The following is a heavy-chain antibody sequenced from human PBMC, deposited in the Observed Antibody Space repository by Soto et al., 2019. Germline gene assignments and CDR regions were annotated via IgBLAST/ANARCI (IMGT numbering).Heavy chain of an antibody. Sequence: GGSLRLSCAASGFTFSSYSMNWVRQAPGKGLEWVSSISSSSSYIYYADSVKGRFTISRDNAKNSQYLQMNSLRAEDTAVYYCARDSYEDFWSGYARPSYFDYWGQGTLVTVSS. CDR1: GFTFSSYS. CDR2: ISSSSSYI. CDR3: ARDSYEDFWSGYARPSYFDY. D-gene: IGHD3-3*01. V-gene: IGHV3-21*01. J-gene: IGHJ4*02.